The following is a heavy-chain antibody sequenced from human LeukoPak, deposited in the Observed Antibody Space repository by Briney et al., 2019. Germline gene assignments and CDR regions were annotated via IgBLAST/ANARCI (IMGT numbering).Heavy chain of an antibody. Sequence: GGSLRLSCAASGITFSNYAMSWVRQAPGKWLEWVSIIGYRGGSIYYAYSVKGRFTISRDNSKNTLSLQMDGLRPEDTAVYYCAKSWGSTRPYYNYMDVWGKGTTVTVSS. CDR2: IGYRGGSI. CDR1: GITFSNYA. V-gene: IGHV3-23*01. CDR3: AKSWGSTRPYYNYMDV. D-gene: IGHD1-26*01. J-gene: IGHJ6*03.